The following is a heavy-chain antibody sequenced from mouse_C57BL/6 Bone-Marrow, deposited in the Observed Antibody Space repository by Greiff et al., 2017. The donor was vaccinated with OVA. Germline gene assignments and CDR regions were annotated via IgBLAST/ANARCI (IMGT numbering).Heavy chain of an antibody. V-gene: IGHV5-9-1*02. D-gene: IGHD2-1*01. Sequence: EVKLMESGEGLVKPGGSLKLSCAASGFTFSYYAMSWVRQTPEKRLEWVAYISRGGYYIYYAATVEGRFTISRDNARNTLYLQMSSMKAEDTAMYYCTRLLDARYYWGRGTSVTVSA. CDR1: GFTFSYYA. CDR2: ISRGGYYI. CDR3: TRLLDARYY. J-gene: IGHJ4*01.